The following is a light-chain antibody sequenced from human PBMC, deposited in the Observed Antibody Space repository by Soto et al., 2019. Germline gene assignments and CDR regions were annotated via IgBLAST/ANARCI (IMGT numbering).Light chain of an antibody. CDR3: QQLAGFPIT. CDR2: TAS. J-gene: IGKJ5*01. Sequence: EMLWSQSRSVWSASVGDRVTITCRASQGISTYLAWYQQKPGKAPNLLIYTASTLQTGVPSRFSGNAFGTEFTLTISSLKPEDLATYYCQQLAGFPITFGQGTRLEIK. V-gene: IGKV1-9*01. CDR1: QGISTY.